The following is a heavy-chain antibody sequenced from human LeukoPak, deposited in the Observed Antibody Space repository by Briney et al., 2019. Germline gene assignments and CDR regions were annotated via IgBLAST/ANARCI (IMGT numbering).Heavy chain of an antibody. V-gene: IGHV3-23*01. CDR3: ATLPYYYDSSGSYYFDY. Sequence: PGGSLRLSCAASGFTFSNYGLSWVRQAPEKGLEWVSGITGSGGSTYYADSVKGRFTISRDNSKNTLYLQMNSLRVEDTAVYYCATLPYYYDSSGSYYFDYWGQGTLVTVSS. CDR1: GFTFSNYG. CDR2: ITGSGGST. J-gene: IGHJ4*02. D-gene: IGHD3-22*01.